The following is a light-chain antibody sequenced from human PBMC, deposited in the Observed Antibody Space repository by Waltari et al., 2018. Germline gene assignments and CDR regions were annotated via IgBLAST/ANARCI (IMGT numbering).Light chain of an antibody. Sequence: QSVLTQPPSASGTPGQRVTISCSGSSSNIGSNYVYWYQQFPRTAPKLLIYRNNRRPSGVLDRFSGSKSGTSASLAISGLRSDDEADYYCAVWDDSLSGRVFGGGTKLTVL. CDR3: AVWDDSLSGRV. V-gene: IGLV1-47*01. J-gene: IGLJ3*02. CDR1: SSNIGSNY. CDR2: RNN.